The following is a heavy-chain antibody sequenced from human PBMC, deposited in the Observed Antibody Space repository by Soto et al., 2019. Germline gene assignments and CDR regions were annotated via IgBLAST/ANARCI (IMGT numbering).Heavy chain of an antibody. Sequence: QLQLQESGPGLVKPSETLSLTCTVSGGSMSSSSYYWGWIRQPPGKRLEWIGRLYYSGTTYYNPSLKSRVTISVDTSKNRFSVKLSAVTAADTAVYYCARHIGVVVAATPLWFDPWCQGTLVTVSS. D-gene: IGHD2-15*01. CDR2: LYYSGTT. J-gene: IGHJ5*02. CDR1: GGSMSSSSYY. V-gene: IGHV4-39*01. CDR3: ARHIGVVVAATPLWFDP.